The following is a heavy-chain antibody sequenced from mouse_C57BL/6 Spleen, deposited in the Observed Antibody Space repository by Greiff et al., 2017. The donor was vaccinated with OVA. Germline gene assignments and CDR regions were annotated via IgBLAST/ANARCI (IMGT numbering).Heavy chain of an antibody. J-gene: IGHJ2*01. Sequence: EVQLVESGGGLVKPGGSLKLSCAASGFTFSDYGMHWVRQAPEKGLEWVAYISSGSSTIYYADTVKGRFTISRDNAKNTLFLQMIRRGAEDTAMHYCARRKGRGYFDYWGQGTTLTVSS. CDR2: ISSGSSTI. D-gene: IGHD3-3*01. V-gene: IGHV5-17*01. CDR3: ARRKGRGYFDY. CDR1: GFTFSDYG.